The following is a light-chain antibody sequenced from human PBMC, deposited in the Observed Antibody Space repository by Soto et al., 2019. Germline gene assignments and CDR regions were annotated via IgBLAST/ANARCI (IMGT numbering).Light chain of an antibody. Sequence: AIQMTQSPSSFSASTGDTVTITCRASQTIYSYLVWYQQKPGKAPKLLIYDASTLQSGVPSRFSGGGSGTEFTLTISPLQSEDFATYCCQQYYAYPVTFGQGTRLEI. V-gene: IGKV1-8*01. CDR2: DAS. J-gene: IGKJ5*01. CDR3: QQYYAYPVT. CDR1: QTIYSY.